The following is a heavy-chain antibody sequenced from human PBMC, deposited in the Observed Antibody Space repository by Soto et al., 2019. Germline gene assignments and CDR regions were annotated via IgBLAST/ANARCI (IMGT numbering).Heavy chain of an antibody. J-gene: IGHJ5*02. D-gene: IGHD6-25*01. CDR3: ARGSIGFLKGVWFDP. Sequence: QVQLVESGGGLVKPGGSLRLSCAASGFTFSDYSMNWIRQAPGKGLEWISYISSTGNTIYYADSVKGRFTISRDTANNSLHLQMSSLRADDTTVYYCARGSIGFLKGVWFDPWGQGTLVTVSS. CDR2: ISSTGNTI. CDR1: GFTFSDYS. V-gene: IGHV3-11*01.